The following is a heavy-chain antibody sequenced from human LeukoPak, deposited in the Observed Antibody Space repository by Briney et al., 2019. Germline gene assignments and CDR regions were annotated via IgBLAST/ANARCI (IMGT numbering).Heavy chain of an antibody. Sequence: PGGSLRLSCAASGFTFSSYSMNWVRQAPGKGLEWVSSISSSSSYIYYADSVKGQFTISRDNAKNSLYLQMNSLRAEDTAVYYCAREGYYGSGSYYYYYGMDVWGQGTTVTVSS. D-gene: IGHD3-10*01. CDR1: GFTFSSYS. J-gene: IGHJ6*02. V-gene: IGHV3-21*01. CDR2: ISSSSSYI. CDR3: AREGYYGSGSYYYYYGMDV.